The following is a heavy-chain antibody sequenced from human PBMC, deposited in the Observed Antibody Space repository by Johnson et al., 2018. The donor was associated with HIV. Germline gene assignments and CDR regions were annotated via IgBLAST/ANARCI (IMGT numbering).Heavy chain of an antibody. V-gene: IGHV3-30*04. CDR1: EFTFSHFA. CDR2: ISYNRGKK. CDR3: ARGRKDIESSDGLDNDGFDM. J-gene: IGHJ3*02. Sequence: QVQLVESGGGVVQPGRSLRIFCAVSEFTFSHFAMHWVRLAPGKGLQWVAVISYNRGKKYYADSVKGRFIISSDNFRNTLYLQMDSLRPEDTALYYCARGRKDIESSDGLDNDGFDMWGQGTMVTVSS. D-gene: IGHD2-2*03.